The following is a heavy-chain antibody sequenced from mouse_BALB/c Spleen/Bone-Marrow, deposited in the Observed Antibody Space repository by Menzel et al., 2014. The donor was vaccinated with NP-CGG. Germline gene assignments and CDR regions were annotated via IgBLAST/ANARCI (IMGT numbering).Heavy chain of an antibody. D-gene: IGHD2-10*02. CDR1: GYTFTSYW. CDR3: ARRGYGYLDY. J-gene: IGHJ2*01. Sequence: QVQLQQSGAELVKPGASVKLSCKTSGYTFTSYWIQWVKQRPGQGLGWIGEIFPGTVTPYYNEKFKGKATLTIDTSSSTAAMQLSRLTSEDAAVYCCARRGYGYLDYWGQGTTLTVSS. CDR2: IFPGTVTP. V-gene: IGHV1S132*01.